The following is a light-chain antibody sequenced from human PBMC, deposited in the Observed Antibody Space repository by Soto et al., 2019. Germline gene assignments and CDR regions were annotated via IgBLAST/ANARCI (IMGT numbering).Light chain of an antibody. CDR1: RDITDY. CDR3: QQFDNVPLT. CDR2: DAS. J-gene: IGKJ4*01. V-gene: IGKV1-33*01. Sequence: DTQMTQSPSSLSASVGDRVTITCQASRDITDYLNWYQQKSGKAPKLLIYDASNLETGVPSRFSGSGSGTDFTLTITSLQPEDIATYYCQQFDNVPLTFGGGTKVEIK.